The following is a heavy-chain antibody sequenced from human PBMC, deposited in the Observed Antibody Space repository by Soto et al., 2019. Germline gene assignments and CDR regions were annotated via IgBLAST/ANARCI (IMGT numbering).Heavy chain of an antibody. J-gene: IGHJ4*02. CDR1: GFTFSSYG. CDR3: ALEIDREGLLQFDY. D-gene: IGHD3-3*01. V-gene: IGHV3-30*03. CDR2: ISYDGSNK. Sequence: GGSLRLSCAASGFTFSSYGMHWVRQAPGKGLEWVAVISYDGSNKYYADSVKGRFTISRDNSKNTLYLQMNSLRAEDTAVYYCALEIDREGLLQFDYWGQGTLVTVSS.